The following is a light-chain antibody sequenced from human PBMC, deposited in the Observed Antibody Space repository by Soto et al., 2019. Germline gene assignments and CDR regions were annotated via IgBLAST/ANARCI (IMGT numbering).Light chain of an antibody. Sequence: DIVMTQSPDSLAVSLGERATINCKSSQTVLYSSVNKSYVAWYQHKPGQPPKLLTYWASIRESGVPDRFSGSGSGTDFTLTISSLQAEDMAVYYCQQYYTTPFTFGPGTKVEIK. CDR2: WAS. V-gene: IGKV4-1*01. J-gene: IGKJ3*01. CDR1: QTVLYSSVNKSY. CDR3: QQYYTTPFT.